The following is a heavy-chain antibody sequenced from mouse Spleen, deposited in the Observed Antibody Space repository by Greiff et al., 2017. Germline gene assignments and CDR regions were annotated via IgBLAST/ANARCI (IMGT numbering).Heavy chain of an antibody. CDR3: ASPRLSLKDEEAMDY. CDR1: GFTFTDYY. D-gene: IGHD1-1*02. V-gene: IGHV7-3*01. Sequence: EVKLVESGGGLVQPGGSLSLSCAASGFTFTDYYMSWVRQPPGKALEWLGFIRNKANGYTTEYSSSVKGRFTISRDNSQSILYLQMNALRAEDSATYYCASPRLSLKDEEAMDYWGQGTSVTVSS. J-gene: IGHJ4*01. CDR2: IRNKANGYTT.